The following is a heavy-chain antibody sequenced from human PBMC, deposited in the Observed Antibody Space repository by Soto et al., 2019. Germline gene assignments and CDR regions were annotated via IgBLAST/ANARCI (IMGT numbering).Heavy chain of an antibody. J-gene: IGHJ5*02. CDR2: INPYNAKK. CDR1: GYTLTDHG. D-gene: IGHD2-15*01. CDR3: ARDWTSPSCVSSSCPRGGWFDP. Sequence: QVQLVQSGPEVKKPGASVKVSCKASGYTLTDHGISWVRQAPGQGLEWMGWINPYNAKKRYGEKVHGKVTMTTDTSSTVYMELTGLTSDDTAVYYCARDWTSPSCVSSSCPRGGWFDPWGQGTLVTVSS. V-gene: IGHV1-18*04.